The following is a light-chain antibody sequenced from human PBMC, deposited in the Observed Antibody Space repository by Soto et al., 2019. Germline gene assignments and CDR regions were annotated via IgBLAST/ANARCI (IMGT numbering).Light chain of an antibody. J-gene: IGKJ1*01. Sequence: DIQMTQSPSSLSASVGDRFTITCRLSDDISTFLNWYQQKPGKAPNLLIYAASTLQSGVPSRFSGSGSGTHFTLTINSLQPEDFATYYCQHNYNNPRTFGQGTKVDI. CDR1: DDISTF. CDR2: AAS. CDR3: QHNYNNPRT. V-gene: IGKV1-39*01.